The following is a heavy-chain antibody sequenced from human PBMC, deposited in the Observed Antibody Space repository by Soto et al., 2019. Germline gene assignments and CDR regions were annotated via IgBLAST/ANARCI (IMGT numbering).Heavy chain of an antibody. CDR3: ASWSNWNPLYYDGLDV. V-gene: IGHV1-69*06. J-gene: IGHJ6*02. Sequence: QVQLLQSGAEVKKPGSSVKVSCKVSGGAFTNYALNWVRHVPGQGLEWLGGIFPLHNTSNYSLKFLGRVTVTADISSTTVYMELNSMTSDDTATYYCASWSNWNPLYYDGLDVWGQVPTATLSS. CDR1: GGAFTNYA. D-gene: IGHD1-20*01. CDR2: IFPLHNTS.